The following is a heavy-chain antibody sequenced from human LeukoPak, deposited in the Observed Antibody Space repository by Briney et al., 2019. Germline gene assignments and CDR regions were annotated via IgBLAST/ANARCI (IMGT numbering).Heavy chain of an antibody. V-gene: IGHV3-23*01. CDR2: ISGSGGST. D-gene: IGHD3-10*01. CDR1: GFTFSSYA. Sequence: GGSLRLSCAASGFTFSSYAMSWVRQAPGKGLEWVSAISGSGGSTYYADSVKGRFTISRDNSKNTLYLQMNSLRVEDMAVYYCARSGGYGSGSYYNVAGNFDYWGQGTLVTVSS. CDR3: ARSGGYGSGSYYNVAGNFDY. J-gene: IGHJ4*02.